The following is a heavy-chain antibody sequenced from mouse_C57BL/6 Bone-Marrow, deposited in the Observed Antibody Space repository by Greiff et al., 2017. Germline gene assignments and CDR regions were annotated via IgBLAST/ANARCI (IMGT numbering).Heavy chain of an antibody. CDR3: TTRGSYGCFDY. Sequence: VQLQQSGAELVRPGASVKLSCTASGFNIKDDYMHWVKQRPEQGLEWIGWIDPENGDTEYASKFQGKATITADPSSNTAYLQLSSLTSEDTAVYYCTTRGSYGCFDYWGQGTTLTVSS. CDR2: IDPENGDT. J-gene: IGHJ2*01. CDR1: GFNIKDDY. V-gene: IGHV14-4*01. D-gene: IGHD2-2*01.